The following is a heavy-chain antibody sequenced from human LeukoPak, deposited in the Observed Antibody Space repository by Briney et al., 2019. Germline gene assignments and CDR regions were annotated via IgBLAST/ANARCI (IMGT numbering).Heavy chain of an antibody. CDR2: ISGSGGTT. J-gene: IGHJ4*02. CDR1: GFTFSSYA. CDR3: AKDRSGYDYYGQYYFDY. V-gene: IGHV3-23*01. Sequence: GGSLRLSCAASGFTFSSYAMSWVRQAPGKGLEWVSGISGSGGTTYYADSVKGRFTISRDNSENTLYLQMSSLGGEDTAVYYCAKDRSGYDYYGQYYFDYWGQGTLVTVSS. D-gene: IGHD5-12*01.